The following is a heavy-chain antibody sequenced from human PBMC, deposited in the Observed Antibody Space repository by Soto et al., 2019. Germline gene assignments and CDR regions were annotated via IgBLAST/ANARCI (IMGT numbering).Heavy chain of an antibody. D-gene: IGHD3-22*01. V-gene: IGHV3-13*01. CDR1: GFTFSSYD. Sequence: GGSLRLSCAASGFTFSSYDMHWVRQATGKGLEWVSAIGTAGDTYYPGSVKGRFTISRENAKNSLYLQMNSLRAGDTAVYYCARGLLDYYDSSGFDYWGQGTPVTVSS. J-gene: IGHJ4*02. CDR2: IGTAGDT. CDR3: ARGLLDYYDSSGFDY.